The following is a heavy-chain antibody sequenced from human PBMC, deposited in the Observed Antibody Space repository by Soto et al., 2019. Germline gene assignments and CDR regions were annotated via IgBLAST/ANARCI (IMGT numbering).Heavy chain of an antibody. J-gene: IGHJ6*02. CDR3: ARPRSGSYRLDYYGMDV. D-gene: IGHD3-10*01. CDR2: IYPGDSDT. Sequence: PGESLKISCKGSGYSFTTYWIAWVRQMPGKGLEWMGIIYPGDSDTRYSPSFQGRVTISADKSIGTAYLQWRSLRASDTAMYYCARPRSGSYRLDYYGMDVGGQGTTVTVSS. V-gene: IGHV5-51*01. CDR1: GYSFTTYW.